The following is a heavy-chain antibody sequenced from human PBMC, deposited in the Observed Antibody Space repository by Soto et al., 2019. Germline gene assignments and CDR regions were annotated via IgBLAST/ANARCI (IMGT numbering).Heavy chain of an antibody. J-gene: IGHJ3*02. CDR3: AKDRKMITFGGVPQNHDAFDI. CDR1: GFTFSSYA. V-gene: IGHV3-23*01. Sequence: GGSLRLSCAASGFTFSSYAMSWVRQAPGKGLEWVSAISGSGGSTYYADSVKGRFTISRDNSKNTLYLQMNSLRAEETAVYYCAKDRKMITFGGVPQNHDAFDIWGQGTMVTVSS. CDR2: ISGSGGST. D-gene: IGHD3-16*01.